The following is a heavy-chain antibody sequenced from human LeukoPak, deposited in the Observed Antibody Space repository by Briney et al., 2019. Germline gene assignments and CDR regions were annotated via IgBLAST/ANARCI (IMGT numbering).Heavy chain of an antibody. J-gene: IGHJ4*02. CDR1: GGTFSSYA. CDR3: ARREYSSSWTDY. CDR2: IIPILGIA. D-gene: IGHD6-13*01. Sequence: ASVKVSCKASGGTFSSYAISWVRQAPGQGLEWMERIIPILGIANYAQKFQGRVTITADKSTSTAYMELSSLRSEDTAVYYCARREYSSSWTDYWGQGTLVTVSS. V-gene: IGHV1-69*04.